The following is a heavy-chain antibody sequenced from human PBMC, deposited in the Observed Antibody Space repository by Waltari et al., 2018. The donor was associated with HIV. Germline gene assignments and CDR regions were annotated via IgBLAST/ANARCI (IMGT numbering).Heavy chain of an antibody. V-gene: IGHV3-43*01. Sequence: EVQLVESGGVVVQPGGCLRLSCAASGCTFDDYTMHWVRQAPGKGLGWVSLISLDGGSTYYADSGKGRFTISRDNSKNSLYLQMNSLRTEDTALYYCAKGTVGATPYFDYWGQGTLVTVSS. J-gene: IGHJ4*02. CDR2: ISLDGGST. CDR1: GCTFDDYT. CDR3: AKGTVGATPYFDY. D-gene: IGHD1-26*01.